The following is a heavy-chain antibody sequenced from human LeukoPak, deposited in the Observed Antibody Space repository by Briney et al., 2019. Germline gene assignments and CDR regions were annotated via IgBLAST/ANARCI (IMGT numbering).Heavy chain of an antibody. V-gene: IGHV4-59*08. CDR2: IYYSGST. D-gene: IGHD5-18*01. CDR1: GGSISSYY. CDR3: ARHAPIQLWFGALHYYGMDV. J-gene: IGHJ6*02. Sequence: SETLSLTCTVSGGSISSYYWSWIRQPPGKGLEWIGYIYYSGSTNYNPSLKSRVTISVDTSKNQFSLKLSSVTAADTAVYYCARHAPIQLWFGALHYYGMDVWGQATTVTVSS.